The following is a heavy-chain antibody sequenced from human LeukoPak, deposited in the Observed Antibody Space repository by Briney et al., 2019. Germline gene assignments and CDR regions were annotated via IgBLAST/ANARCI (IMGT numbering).Heavy chain of an antibody. Sequence: SETLSLTCTVSGGSISSYYWSWIRQPPGKGLEWIGYIYYSGSTNYNPSLKSRVTISVDTSKNQFSLKLSSVTVADTAVYYCARARYSGYDFDYWGQGTLVTVSS. V-gene: IGHV4-59*01. CDR1: GGSISSYY. J-gene: IGHJ4*02. D-gene: IGHD5-12*01. CDR3: ARARYSGYDFDY. CDR2: IYYSGST.